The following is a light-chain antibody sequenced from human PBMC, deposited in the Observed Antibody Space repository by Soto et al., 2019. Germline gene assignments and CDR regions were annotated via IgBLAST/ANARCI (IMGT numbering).Light chain of an antibody. CDR1: KLGNKY. V-gene: IGLV3-1*01. Sequence: SYELTQPPSVSVSPGQTDSITCSGDKLGNKYVCWYQQKPGQSPVLVIYHDSKRPSGIPERFSGSNSGNTATLTISGTQAMDEADYYCQAWDSSTYVVFGGGTKLTVL. J-gene: IGLJ2*01. CDR2: HDS. CDR3: QAWDSSTYVV.